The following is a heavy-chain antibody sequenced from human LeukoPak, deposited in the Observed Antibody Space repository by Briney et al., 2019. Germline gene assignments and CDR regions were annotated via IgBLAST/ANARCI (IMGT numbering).Heavy chain of an antibody. Sequence: SVKVSCKASGGTFSSYAISWVRQAPGQGLEWMGRIIPILGIANYAQKFQGRVTTTADKSTSTAYMELSSLRSEDTAVYYCAREEGVSSSWYTGGGSFHAAFDYWGQGTLVTVSS. CDR1: GGTFSSYA. V-gene: IGHV1-69*04. CDR2: IIPILGIA. CDR3: AREEGVSSSWYTGGGSFHAAFDY. D-gene: IGHD6-13*01. J-gene: IGHJ4*02.